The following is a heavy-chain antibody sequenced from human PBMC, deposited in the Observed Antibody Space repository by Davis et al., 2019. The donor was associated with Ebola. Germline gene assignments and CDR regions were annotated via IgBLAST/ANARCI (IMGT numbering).Heavy chain of an antibody. CDR3: ARDRVGSGYLYGMDV. J-gene: IGHJ6*02. V-gene: IGHV3-33*01. D-gene: IGHD5-12*01. CDR1: GFTFSSYG. CDR2: IWYDGSNK. Sequence: GGSLRLSCAASGFTFSSYGMHWVRQAPGKGLEWVAVIWYDGSNKYYADSVKGRFTISRDNSKNTLYLQMNSLRAEDTAVYYCARDRVGSGYLYGMDVWGQGTTVTVSS.